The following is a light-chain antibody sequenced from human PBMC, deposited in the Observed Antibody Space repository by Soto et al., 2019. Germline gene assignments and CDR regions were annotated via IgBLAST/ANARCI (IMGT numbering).Light chain of an antibody. CDR3: QQYGSSPPT. Sequence: IVLTQSPGTLSSSPGERATLSCRASQTVSSNYLAWYQQKPGQAPRLLIYGASNRATGMPDRFSGSGSGTDFTLTISRLEPEDFAVYFCQQYGSSPPTFGQGTRLEIK. CDR2: GAS. CDR1: QTVSSNY. V-gene: IGKV3-20*01. J-gene: IGKJ5*01.